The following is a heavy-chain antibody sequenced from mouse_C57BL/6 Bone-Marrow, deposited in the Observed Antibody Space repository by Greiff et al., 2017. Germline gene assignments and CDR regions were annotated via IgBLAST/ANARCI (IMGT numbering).Heavy chain of an antibody. Sequence: QVQLQQSGAELARPGASVKLSCKASGYTFTSYGISWVKQRPGQGLEWIGEIYPRSGNTYYNEKFKGKATLTADKSSSTADMELRSLTSEDSAVYFCASSVYYYGSSYGFFAYWGQGTLVTVSA. J-gene: IGHJ3*01. V-gene: IGHV1-81*01. CDR2: IYPRSGNT. D-gene: IGHD1-1*01. CDR3: ASSVYYYGSSYGFFAY. CDR1: GYTFTSYG.